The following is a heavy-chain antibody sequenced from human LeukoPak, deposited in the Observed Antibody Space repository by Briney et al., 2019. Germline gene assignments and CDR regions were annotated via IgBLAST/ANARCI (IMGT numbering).Heavy chain of an antibody. V-gene: IGHV4-34*01. J-gene: IGHJ4*02. D-gene: IGHD1-26*01. CDR2: INQSGST. CDR1: GGSFSGYY. CDR3: ARLIVGATPDY. Sequence: SETLSLTCAVHGGSFSGYYWSWIRQPPGKGLEWIGEINQSGSTNHNPSLKSRVTISVDTSKNQFSLKLSSVTAADTAVYYCARLIVGATPDYWGQGTLVTVSS.